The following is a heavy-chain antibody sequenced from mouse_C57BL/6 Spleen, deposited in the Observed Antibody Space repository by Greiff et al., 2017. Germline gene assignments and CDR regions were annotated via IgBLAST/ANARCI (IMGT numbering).Heavy chain of an antibody. CDR1: GYTFTDYN. J-gene: IGHJ3*01. Sequence: VQLQQSGPELVKPGASVKIPCKASGYTFTDYNMDWVQQSHGKSLEWIGDINPNNGGTIYNQKFKGKATLTVDKSSSTAYMKLRSLTSEDTAVYYCVSDDYDESWFACWGQGTLVTVSA. CDR3: VSDDYDESWFAC. V-gene: IGHV1-18*01. CDR2: INPNNGGT. D-gene: IGHD2-4*01.